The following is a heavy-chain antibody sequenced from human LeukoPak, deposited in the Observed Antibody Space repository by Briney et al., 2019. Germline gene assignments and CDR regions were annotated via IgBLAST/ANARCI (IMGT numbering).Heavy chain of an antibody. J-gene: IGHJ6*02. CDR1: GFTFSSYG. CDR2: ISYDGSNK. D-gene: IGHD2-2*01. CDR3: AKDPEDCSSTSCYYFYYYGMDV. V-gene: IGHV3-30*18. Sequence: GGSLRLSCAASGFTFSSYGMHWVRQAPGKGLEWVAVISYDGSNKYYADSVKGRFTISRDNSKNTLYLQMNSLRAEDTAVYYCAKDPEDCSSTSCYYFYYYGMDVWGQGTTVTVSS.